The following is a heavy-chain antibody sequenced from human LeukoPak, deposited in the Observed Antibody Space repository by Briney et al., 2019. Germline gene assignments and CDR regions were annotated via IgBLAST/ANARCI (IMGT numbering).Heavy chain of an antibody. CDR2: INPNSGGT. J-gene: IGHJ4*02. V-gene: IGHV1-2*02. CDR1: GYTFSAYC. Sequence: ASVKVSCKASGYTFSAYCMHWVRQAPGQGLEWMGWINPNSGGTNYAQKLQGGVTMTRDTSISTAYMELSRLRSDDAAVYYCARDRSQDSSGWWNDFDYWGQGTLVTVSS. CDR3: ARDRSQDSSGWWNDFDY. D-gene: IGHD6-19*01.